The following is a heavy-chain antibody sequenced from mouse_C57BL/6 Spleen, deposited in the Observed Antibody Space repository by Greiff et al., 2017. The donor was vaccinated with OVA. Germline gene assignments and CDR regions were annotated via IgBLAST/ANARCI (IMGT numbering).Heavy chain of an antibody. D-gene: IGHD4-1*01. CDR1: GFSFNTYA. J-gene: IGHJ3*01. V-gene: IGHV10-1*01. Sequence: EVQLVESGGGLVQPKGSLKLSCAASGFSFNTYAMNWVRQAPGKGLEWVARIRSKSNNYATYYADSVKDRFTISRDDSESMLYLQMNNLKTEDTAMYYCVRQDGTGFAYWGQGTLVTVSA. CDR3: VRQDGTGFAY. CDR2: IRSKSNNYAT.